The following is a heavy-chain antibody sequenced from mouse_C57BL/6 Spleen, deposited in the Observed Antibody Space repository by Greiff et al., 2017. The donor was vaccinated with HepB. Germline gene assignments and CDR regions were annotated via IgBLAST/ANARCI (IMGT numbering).Heavy chain of an antibody. CDR2: ISSGGSYT. CDR3: AGAGDYAMDY. Sequence: EVQRVESGGDLVKPGGSLKLSCAASGFTFSSYGMSWVRQTPDKRLEWVATISSGGSYTYYPDSVKGRFTITRDNAKNTLYLQMSSQKSEDTAMYYFAGAGDYAMDYWGQGTSVTVSS. J-gene: IGHJ4*01. V-gene: IGHV5-6*01. CDR1: GFTFSSYG.